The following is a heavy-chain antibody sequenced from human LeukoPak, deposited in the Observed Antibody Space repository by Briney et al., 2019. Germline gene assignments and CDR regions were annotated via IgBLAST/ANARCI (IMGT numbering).Heavy chain of an antibody. CDR1: GFTFSSYS. J-gene: IGHJ4*02. CDR3: ASGSEVVIDY. D-gene: IGHD3-10*01. V-gene: IGHV3-21*06. CDR2: ISSSSIYI. Sequence: GGSLRRSCAASGFTFSSYSMNWVRQAPGKGLEWVSSISSSSIYIYYADSVKGRFTISRDNAKNSLYLQMNSLRAEDTAVYYCASGSEVVIDYWGQGTLVTVSS.